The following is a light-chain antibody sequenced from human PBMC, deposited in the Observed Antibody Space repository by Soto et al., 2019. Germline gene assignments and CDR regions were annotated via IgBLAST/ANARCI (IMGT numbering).Light chain of an antibody. Sequence: QSVLTQPPSVSAAPGQKVTISCSGSRSNINNNFVSWYQLFPGTAPKLLIYDNYKRPSGIPARFSAAKSGTSATLAITGRQTGDEAEYNCGTWDSSLDGFVFGTGTKLTVL. V-gene: IGLV1-51*01. CDR3: GTWDSSLDGFV. CDR2: DNY. CDR1: RSNINNNF. J-gene: IGLJ1*01.